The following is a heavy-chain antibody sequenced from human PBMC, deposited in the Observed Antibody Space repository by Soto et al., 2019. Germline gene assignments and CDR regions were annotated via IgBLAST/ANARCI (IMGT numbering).Heavy chain of an antibody. CDR2: IYPGDHET. J-gene: IGHJ4*02. CDR1: GYTFSNFW. D-gene: IGHD6-13*01. Sequence: GESLKISCQCSGYTFSNFWIGCVPQLPGQGLEWMGIIYPGDHETRYSPSFLGKVTISAETSINTAYLQWSSLEASDSAFYFCARSPRSTPYFDFWGQGALVTVS. CDR3: ARSPRSTPYFDF. V-gene: IGHV5-51*01.